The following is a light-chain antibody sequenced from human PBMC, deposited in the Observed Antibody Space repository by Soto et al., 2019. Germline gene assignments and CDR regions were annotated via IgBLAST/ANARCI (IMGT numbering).Light chain of an antibody. Sequence: QSVLTQPASGSGSPGQAITISCTGTSSDVGGYKYVSWYQQHPGKAPKFLIYEVSNRPSGVSSRFSGSKSGNTASLTISGLQAEDEADYYCTSTTSTSPCVCGAGTKGTVL. V-gene: IGLV2-14*01. CDR3: TSTTSTSPCV. CDR1: SSDVGGYKY. CDR2: EVS. J-gene: IGLJ1*01.